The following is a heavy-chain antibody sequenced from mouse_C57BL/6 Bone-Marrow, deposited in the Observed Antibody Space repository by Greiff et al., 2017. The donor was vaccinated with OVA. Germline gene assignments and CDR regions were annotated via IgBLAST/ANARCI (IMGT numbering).Heavy chain of an antibody. CDR2: IDPETGGT. J-gene: IGHJ2*01. CDR3: TRSYSNYGDFDY. Sequence: QVQLQQSGAELARPGASVTLSCKASGYTFTDYEMHWVKQTPVHGLEWIGAIDPETGGTAYNQKFKGKAILTADKSSSTAYMELRSLTSEDSAVYYCTRSYSNYGDFDYWGQGTTLTVSS. D-gene: IGHD2-5*01. CDR1: GYTFTDYE. V-gene: IGHV1-15*01.